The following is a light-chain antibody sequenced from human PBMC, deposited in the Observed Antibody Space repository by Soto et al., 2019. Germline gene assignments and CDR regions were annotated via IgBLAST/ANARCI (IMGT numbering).Light chain of an antibody. CDR2: HAS. V-gene: IGKV1-13*02. J-gene: IGKJ4*01. CDR3: QQFNTYPT. CDR1: QGISSA. Sequence: AIQLTQSPSSLSASVRDRVTITCRASQGISSALAWYQQKPGKAPKLLISHASSLESGVPSRFSGSGSGTDFTLTISSLQPEDFATYHCQQFNTYPTFGGGTKVEIK.